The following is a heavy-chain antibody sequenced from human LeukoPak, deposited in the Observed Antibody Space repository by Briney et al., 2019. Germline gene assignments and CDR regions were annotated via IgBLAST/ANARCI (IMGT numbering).Heavy chain of an antibody. Sequence: GASVKVSCKASGGTFSSYAISWVRQAPGQGLEWMGGIIPIFGTANYAQKFQGRVTITADESTSTAYMELSSLRSEDTAVYYCASFTYSSPQTFDIWGQGTMVTVSS. CDR3: ASFTYSSPQTFDI. V-gene: IGHV1-69*13. D-gene: IGHD6-13*01. CDR2: IIPIFGTA. J-gene: IGHJ3*02. CDR1: GGTFSSYA.